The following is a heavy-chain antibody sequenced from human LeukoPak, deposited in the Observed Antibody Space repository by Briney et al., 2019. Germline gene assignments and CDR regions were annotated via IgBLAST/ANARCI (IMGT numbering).Heavy chain of an antibody. Sequence: PGGSLRLSCAASGFTFSSYEMNWVRQAPGKGLEWVSYISSSASTRTYADSVKGRFTISRDNGKNSLCLEMNSLRAEGTAVYYCAREIVSSVAGNFDYWGQGTLVTVSS. J-gene: IGHJ4*02. V-gene: IGHV3-48*03. CDR3: AREIVSSVAGNFDY. D-gene: IGHD6-19*01. CDR1: GFTFSSYE. CDR2: ISSSASTR.